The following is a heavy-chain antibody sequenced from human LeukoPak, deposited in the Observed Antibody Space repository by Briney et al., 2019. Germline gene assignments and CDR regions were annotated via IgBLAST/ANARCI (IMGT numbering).Heavy chain of an antibody. Sequence: PGGPLRLSCVASGFNFSKNDMHWVRQTTERGLEWVSAIGVGGDTYADPVKGRFTISRENGKNSVYLQMNSLRAGDTALYFCAKAFDYNGLRGEGGSFDCWGQGALVTVSS. V-gene: IGHV3-13*01. CDR3: AKAFDYNGLRGEGGSFDC. CDR1: GFNFSKND. CDR2: IGVGGDT. D-gene: IGHD4-11*01. J-gene: IGHJ4*02.